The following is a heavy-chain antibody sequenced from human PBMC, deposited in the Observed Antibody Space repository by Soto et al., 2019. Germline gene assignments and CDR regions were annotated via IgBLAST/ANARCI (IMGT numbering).Heavy chain of an antibody. V-gene: IGHV3-23*01. D-gene: IGHD3-10*01. CDR3: AKDFGPYGSGFDY. J-gene: IGHJ4*02. CDR1: GFTFSTHA. Sequence: PGGSLRLSCAASGFTFSTHAMSWIRQAPGKGLEWFSAISGTGGSTFYADAVKGRFTISRDNSMDTLYLQMNSLRAEDTAVYYCAKDFGPYGSGFDYWGQGTLVTVSS. CDR2: ISGTGGST.